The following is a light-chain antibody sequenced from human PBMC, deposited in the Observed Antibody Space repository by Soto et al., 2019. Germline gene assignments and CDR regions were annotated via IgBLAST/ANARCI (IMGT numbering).Light chain of an antibody. CDR3: QHLNSYPIT. CDR1: QGVSSH. J-gene: IGKJ5*01. Sequence: IQLTQSPSSLSASVGDRVTITCRASQGVSSHLAWHQQKPGKAPKLLIYEVSTLQSGVSSRFSGSGSGTDFTLTISSLQPEDFATYYCQHLNSYPITFGQGTRLEIK. V-gene: IGKV1-9*01. CDR2: EVS.